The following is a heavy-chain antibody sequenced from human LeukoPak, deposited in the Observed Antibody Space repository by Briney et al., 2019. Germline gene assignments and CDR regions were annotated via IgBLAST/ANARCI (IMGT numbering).Heavy chain of an antibody. CDR1: GGSISSYY. CDR3: ARVPRQGQLPEIHFDY. J-gene: IGHJ4*02. CDR2: IYYSGST. Sequence: KPSENLSLTCTVSGGSISSYYWRWIRQPPGEGLEWIGDIYYSGSTNYNPSLKSRVTISVDTSKNQFSLKLSSVTAADTAVYYCARVPRQGQLPEIHFDYWGQGTLVTVSS. D-gene: IGHD2-2*01. V-gene: IGHV4-59*01.